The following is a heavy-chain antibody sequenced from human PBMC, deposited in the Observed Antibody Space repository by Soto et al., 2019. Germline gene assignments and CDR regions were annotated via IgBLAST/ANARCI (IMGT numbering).Heavy chain of an antibody. CDR1: GGSISSGGYY. Sequence: QVQLQESGPGLVKPSQTLSLTCTVSGGSISSGGYYWSWIRQHPGKGLEWIGYIYYSGSTYYNPSLKSRVTISVDTSKNQFSLKLSSVTAADTAMYYCARDSWGMGVVVTATANAFDIWGQGTMVTVSS. J-gene: IGHJ3*02. V-gene: IGHV4-31*03. CDR2: IYYSGST. CDR3: ARDSWGMGVVVTATANAFDI. D-gene: IGHD2-21*02.